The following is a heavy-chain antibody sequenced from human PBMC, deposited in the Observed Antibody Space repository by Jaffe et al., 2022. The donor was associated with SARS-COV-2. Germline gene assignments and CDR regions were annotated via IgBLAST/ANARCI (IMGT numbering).Heavy chain of an antibody. CDR3: ARDAIVPPVPYNWFDP. Sequence: QVQFVQSGAEVKKPGASVKVSCKASGYTFTNYAVHWVRQAPGQRLEWMGWINAGNGNTKYSQKFQGRVTITRDTSATTAYMELSSLRSEDTALYYCARDAIVPPVPYNWFDPWGQGTLVTVSS. CDR1: GYTFTNYA. D-gene: IGHD2-2*01. CDR2: INAGNGNT. J-gene: IGHJ5*02. V-gene: IGHV1-3*01.